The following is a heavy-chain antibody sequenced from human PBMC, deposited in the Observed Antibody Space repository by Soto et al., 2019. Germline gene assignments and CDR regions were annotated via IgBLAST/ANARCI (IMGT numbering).Heavy chain of an antibody. Sequence: PGGSLRLSCEVSGFPFSDYYISLIRQSPGKGLEWISYSSNSGTFSRYADSVKGRFSISRDNTKNLLYLQMNSLRAEDTAVYYCARSGDNYNRLDYWGQGTPVTVSS. CDR2: SSNSGTFS. D-gene: IGHD1-1*01. J-gene: IGHJ4*02. CDR1: GFPFSDYY. CDR3: ARSGDNYNRLDY. V-gene: IGHV3-11*06.